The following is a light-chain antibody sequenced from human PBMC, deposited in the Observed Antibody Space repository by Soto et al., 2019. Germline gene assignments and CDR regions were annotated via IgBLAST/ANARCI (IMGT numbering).Light chain of an antibody. Sequence: QSVLTQPPSVSAAPGQKVTISCSGSNSNIGNNYVSWYQQVQGTAPKLLIYNNDKRPSGIPDRFSGSWSGTSATLGITGLQTGDEDDYYCGTWDTGLSAVVFGGGTKLTVL. V-gene: IGLV1-51*01. CDR3: GTWDTGLSAVV. CDR1: NSNIGNNY. J-gene: IGLJ2*01. CDR2: NND.